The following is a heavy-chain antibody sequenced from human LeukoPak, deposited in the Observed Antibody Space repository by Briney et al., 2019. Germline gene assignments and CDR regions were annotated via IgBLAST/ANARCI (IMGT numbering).Heavy chain of an antibody. V-gene: IGHV3-48*02. CDR3: ARAVGWLQSLDY. CDR2: ISSSSTI. D-gene: IGHD5-24*01. CDR1: GFTFSSYS. Sequence: PGGSLRLSCAASGFTFSSYSMNWVRQAPGKGLEWASYISSSSTIYYADSVKGRFTISRDNAKNSLYLQMNSLRDEDTAVYYCARAVGWLQSLDYWGQGTLVTVSS. J-gene: IGHJ4*02.